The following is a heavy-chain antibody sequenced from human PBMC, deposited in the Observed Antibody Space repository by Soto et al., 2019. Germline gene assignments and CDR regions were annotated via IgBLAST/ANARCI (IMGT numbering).Heavy chain of an antibody. CDR3: AHYVPSSPAGWFDP. D-gene: IGHD3-10*02. V-gene: IGHV2-5*02. CDR2: IYWDDDK. CDR1: GLSLSTSGEA. Sequence: QITLKESGPTLVKPTQTLTLTCTFSGLSLSTSGEAVGWIRQPPGKALEWLALIYWDDDKRYNPTLKTRLTITKDTSKSQVVLALTNMDPVDTATYYCAHYVPSSPAGWFDPWGQGILVTVSS. J-gene: IGHJ5*02.